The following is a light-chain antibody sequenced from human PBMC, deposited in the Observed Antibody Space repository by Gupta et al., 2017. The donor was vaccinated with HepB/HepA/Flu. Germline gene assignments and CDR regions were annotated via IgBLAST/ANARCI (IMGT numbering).Light chain of an antibody. CDR1: SYDVGGDNY. CDR2: DVN. V-gene: IGLV2-11*01. J-gene: IGLJ1*01. CDR3: SSNAGQYICV. Sequence: SALHQPRPVFGSPGRSVTISCTGTSYDVGGDNYDTWCQHYPGKAHKLMIYDVNKRPAGVPDRFSGSKSGNTASLTISGRKAEDEADYYCSSNAGQYICVFGTGTEVTVL.